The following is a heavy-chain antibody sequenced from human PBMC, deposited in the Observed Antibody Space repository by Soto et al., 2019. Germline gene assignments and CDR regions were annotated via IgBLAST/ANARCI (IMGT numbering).Heavy chain of an antibody. CDR1: GDSVSSKSAA. CDR3: TRALSGSYDS. Sequence: SQTLSLSCAISGDSVSSKSAAWNWIRQSPSRGLEWLGRTYYRSKWSTDYAVSVKSRITINPDTSKNQFSLQLNSVTPEDTAVYYCTRALSGSYDSWGQGTLVTVSS. V-gene: IGHV6-1*01. CDR2: TYYRSKWST. D-gene: IGHD1-26*01. J-gene: IGHJ5*01.